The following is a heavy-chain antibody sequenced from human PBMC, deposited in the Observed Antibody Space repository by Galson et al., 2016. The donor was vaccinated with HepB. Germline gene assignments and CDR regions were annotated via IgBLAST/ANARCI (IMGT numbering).Heavy chain of an antibody. Sequence: PALVKPTQTLTLTCSFSGFSLSTNGVGVAWIRQSPDKALEWIALIYWDDDKRYSESLKSRLTITKETSKSEVVLSMATLDPADSATYFCAHSPTGSGDYFDFWGPGIPVTVSS. J-gene: IGHJ4*02. CDR3: AHSPTGSGDYFDF. V-gene: IGHV2-5*02. D-gene: IGHD3-3*01. CDR1: GFSLSTNGVG. CDR2: IYWDDDK.